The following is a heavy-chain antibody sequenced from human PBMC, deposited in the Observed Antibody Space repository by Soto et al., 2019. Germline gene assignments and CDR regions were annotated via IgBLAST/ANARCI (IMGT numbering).Heavy chain of an antibody. V-gene: IGHV5-51*01. D-gene: IGHD6-13*01. CDR2: IYPGDSDT. CDR3: ATKRYSRSWYPVDFDY. CDR1: GYSFTSYW. Sequence: GESLKISFKGSGYSFTSYWIDWVSQMPGKGLEWMGIIYPGDSDTRYSPSFQGQVTISADKSISTAYLQWSSLKASDTAMYYCATKRYSRSWYPVDFDYVGQGTLVPVSS. J-gene: IGHJ4*02.